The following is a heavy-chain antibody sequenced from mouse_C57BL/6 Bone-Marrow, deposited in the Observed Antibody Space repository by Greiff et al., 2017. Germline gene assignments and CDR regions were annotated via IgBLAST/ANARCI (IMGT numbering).Heavy chain of an antibody. D-gene: IGHD2-3*01. V-gene: IGHV5-17*01. CDR2: ISSGGSTN. Sequence: EVKLVESGGGLVKPGGSLKLSCAASGFTFSDYGMHWVRQAPEKGLEWFAYISSGGSTNNYADTVKGRFTISRDNAKNTLFLQMNSLRSEDTAMYYCARAYDDYVLWYFDVWGTGTTVTVSS. CDR3: ARAYDDYVLWYFDV. CDR1: GFTFSDYG. J-gene: IGHJ1*03.